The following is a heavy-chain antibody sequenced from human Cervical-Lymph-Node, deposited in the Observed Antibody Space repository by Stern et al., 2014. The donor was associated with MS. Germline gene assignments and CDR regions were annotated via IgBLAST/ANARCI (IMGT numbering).Heavy chain of an antibody. Sequence: QVQLVQSGAEVKKPGASVKISCSASGSPFINDYVHWVLQAPGKGLEWMGIIKSSVGHKSYAQKFKDRVTNTRDTCTTLYYSELRNLRSEDTSVYYCATAAGDVWGHGTTVSVSS. CDR1: GSPFINDY. CDR3: ATAAGDV. CDR2: IKSSVGHK. D-gene: IGHD6-13*01. V-gene: IGHV1-46*01. J-gene: IGHJ6*02.